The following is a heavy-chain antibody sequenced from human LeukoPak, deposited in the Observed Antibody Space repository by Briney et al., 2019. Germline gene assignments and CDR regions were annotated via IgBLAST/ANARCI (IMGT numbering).Heavy chain of an antibody. V-gene: IGHV3-21*04. CDR2: ITSSSSYI. J-gene: IGHJ4*02. CDR3: AKDNAYSSGWLYYFDY. CDR1: GFTFSSYT. D-gene: IGHD6-19*01. Sequence: GGSLRLSCAASGFTFSSYTMNWVRQAPGKGLEWVSSITSSSSYIYYADSVKGRFTISRDNSKNTLYLQMNSLRAEDTAVYYCAKDNAYSSGWLYYFDYWGQGTLVTVSS.